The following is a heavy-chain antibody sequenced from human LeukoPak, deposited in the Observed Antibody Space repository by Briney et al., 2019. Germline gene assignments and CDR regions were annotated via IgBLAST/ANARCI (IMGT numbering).Heavy chain of an antibody. J-gene: IGHJ5*02. CDR3: ARERKSYSSSWSGMNWFDP. Sequence: PGGSLRLSCAASGFTFSSYAMHWVRQAPGKGREWVAVISYDGSNKYYADSVKGRFTISRDNSKNTLYLQMNSLRAEDTAVYYCARERKSYSSSWSGMNWFDPWGQGTLVTVSS. CDR1: GFTFSSYA. CDR2: ISYDGSNK. V-gene: IGHV3-30*04. D-gene: IGHD6-13*01.